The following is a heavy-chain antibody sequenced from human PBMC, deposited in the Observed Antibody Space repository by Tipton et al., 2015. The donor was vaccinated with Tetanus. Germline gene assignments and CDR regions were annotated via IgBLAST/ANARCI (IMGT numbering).Heavy chain of an antibody. Sequence: SLRLSCAASGFTFSSYAMHWVRQAPGKGLEWVAVISYDGSNKYYADSVKGRFTISRDNSKNTLYLQMNSLRAEDTAVYYCARVQEQRIYYYGMDVWGQGTTVTVSS. V-gene: IGHV3-30-3*01. CDR1: GFTFSSYA. D-gene: IGHD6-25*01. J-gene: IGHJ6*02. CDR3: ARVQEQRIYYYGMDV. CDR2: ISYDGSNK.